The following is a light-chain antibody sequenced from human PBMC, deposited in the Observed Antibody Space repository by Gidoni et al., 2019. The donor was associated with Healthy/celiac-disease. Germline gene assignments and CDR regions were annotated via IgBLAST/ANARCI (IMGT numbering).Light chain of an antibody. CDR3: QQYNSYSSVT. V-gene: IGKV1-5*03. J-gene: IGKJ1*01. Sequence: IQMTQSPSTLSASVGDRVTITCRASQSISSWLAWYQQKPGKAPKLLIYKASSLESGVPSRFSGSGSGTEFTLTISSLQPDDFATYYCQQYNSYSSVTFGQGTKVEIK. CDR1: QSISSW. CDR2: KAS.